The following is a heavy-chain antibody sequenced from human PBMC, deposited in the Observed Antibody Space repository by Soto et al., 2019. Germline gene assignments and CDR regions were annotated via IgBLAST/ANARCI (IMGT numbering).Heavy chain of an antibody. CDR1: GGSISSYY. CDR3: ARQGQAVHYYYHGMDV. Sequence: QVQLQESGPGLVKPSETLSLTCTVSGGSISSYYWSWIRQPPGKGLEWCGYMYYSGSTNDHPSLKLRATIPVDPSKNQCPLKLSSVTAADTAVYYCARQGQAVHYYYHGMDVWGPGTTVTVSS. V-gene: IGHV4-59*01. J-gene: IGHJ6*02. CDR2: MYYSGST.